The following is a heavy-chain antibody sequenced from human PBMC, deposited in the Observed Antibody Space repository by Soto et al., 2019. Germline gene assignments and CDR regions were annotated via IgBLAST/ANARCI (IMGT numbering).Heavy chain of an antibody. CDR1: GCTFTSYC. CDR3: ARDYYDSSGYDY. V-gene: IGHV1-18*01. J-gene: IGHJ4*02. CDR2: ISAYNGNT. D-gene: IGHD3-22*01. Sequence: ACVTVSCKASGCTFTSYCVSCVRQAPGQGLEWMGWISAYNGNTNYAQKLQGRVTMTTDTSTSTAYMELRSLRSDDTAVYYCARDYYDSSGYDYWGQGTLVTVS.